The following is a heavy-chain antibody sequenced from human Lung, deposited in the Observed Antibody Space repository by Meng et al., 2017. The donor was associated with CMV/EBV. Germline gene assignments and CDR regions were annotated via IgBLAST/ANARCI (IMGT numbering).Heavy chain of an antibody. Sequence: GESLKISCAASEITLSSYSMNWVRQAPGKRLEWVSSISTSGSYRYYADSAKGRFTISRDNAKNSLYLQMNSLRVEDTAVYYCALMAYSSSSGAVEIWGRGTIVTVSS. CDR2: ISTSGSYR. CDR3: ALMAYSSSSGAVEI. D-gene: IGHD6-6*01. J-gene: IGHJ3*02. V-gene: IGHV3-21*01. CDR1: EITLSSYS.